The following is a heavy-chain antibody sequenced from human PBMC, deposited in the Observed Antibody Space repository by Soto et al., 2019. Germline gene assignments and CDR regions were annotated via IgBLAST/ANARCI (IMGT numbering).Heavy chain of an antibody. V-gene: IGHV3-73*01. J-gene: IGHJ4*02. D-gene: IGHD3-9*01. CDR3: TRHVEGTGYNFDF. CDR1: GFTFSASA. Sequence: EVQLVESGGGLVQPGGSLKLSCAASGFTFSASAMHWVRQASGKGLEWVGRIRNKANSYATAYAASVNGRFTISRDDSKNTAYLQMISLKTEDTAVYYCTRHVEGTGYNFDFWGQGALVTVSS. CDR2: IRNKANSYAT.